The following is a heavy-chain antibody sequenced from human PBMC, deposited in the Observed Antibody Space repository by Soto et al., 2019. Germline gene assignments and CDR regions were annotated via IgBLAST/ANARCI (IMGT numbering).Heavy chain of an antibody. Sequence: PGGSLRLSCAASGFTFSSYSMNWVRQAPGKGLEWVSSISSSSSYIYYADSVKGRFTISRDNAKNSLYLQMNSLRAEDTAVYYCWKDRRYYDSVHSLRAEGTCSSYYGLEGWGKGST. CDR1: GFTFSSYS. D-gene: IGHD3-3*01. J-gene: IGHJ6*01. V-gene: IGHV3-21*01. CDR2: ISSSSSYI. CDR3: WKDRRYYDSVHSLRAEGTCSSYYGLEG.